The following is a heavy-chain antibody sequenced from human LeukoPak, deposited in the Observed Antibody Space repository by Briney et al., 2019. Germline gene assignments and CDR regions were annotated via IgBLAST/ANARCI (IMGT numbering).Heavy chain of an antibody. CDR1: GYTFAGYY. D-gene: IGHD6-13*01. CDR3: ARTREYSSTWFFPPFDP. Sequence: ASVKVSCKASGYTFAGYYMNWVRQPPGQGLEWMGWINPNSGRTNYAHNFQGRVTLTRDPSISTAYMELTGLTSNDTGVYYCARTREYSSTWFFPPFDPWGQGTLVTVSS. V-gene: IGHV1-2*02. J-gene: IGHJ5*02. CDR2: INPNSGRT.